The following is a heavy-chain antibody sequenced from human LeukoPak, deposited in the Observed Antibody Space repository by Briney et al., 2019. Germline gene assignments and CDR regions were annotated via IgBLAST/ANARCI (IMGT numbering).Heavy chain of an antibody. CDR3: ARGAFRYCSGGSCYSDH. Sequence: ASVKVSCKASGYTFTSYDINWVRQATGQGLEWMGWMNPNSGNTGYAQKFQGRVTMTRNTSISTAYMELSSLRSEDTAVYYCARGAFRYCSGGSCYSDHWGQGTLVTVSS. CDR2: MNPNSGNT. J-gene: IGHJ4*02. V-gene: IGHV1-8*01. CDR1: GYTFTSYD. D-gene: IGHD2-15*01.